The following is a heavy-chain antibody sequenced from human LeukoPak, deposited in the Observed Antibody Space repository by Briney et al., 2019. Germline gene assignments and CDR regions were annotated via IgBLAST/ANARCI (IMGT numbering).Heavy chain of an antibody. CDR3: ARDRCSGGSCYANDY. CDR1: GFTFSSYW. CDR2: INSDGSST. J-gene: IGHJ4*02. Sequence: GGSLRLSCAASGFTFSSYWMHWVRQAPGKGLEWVSRINSDGSSTSYADSVKGRFTISRDNAKNTLYLQMNSLRAEDTAVYYCARDRCSGGSCYANDYWGQGTLVTVSS. V-gene: IGHV3-74*01. D-gene: IGHD2-15*01.